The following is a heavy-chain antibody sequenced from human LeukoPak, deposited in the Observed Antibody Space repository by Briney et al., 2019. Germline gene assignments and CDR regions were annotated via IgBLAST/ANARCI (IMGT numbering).Heavy chain of an antibody. V-gene: IGHV3-23*01. D-gene: IGHD5-12*01. J-gene: IGHJ4*02. CDR2: IYPNGGTT. CDR3: AKDLRPDSGYDIDY. CDR1: GFTFSSYS. Sequence: GGSLRLSCAASGFTFSSYSMSWVRQAPRKGLEWVSVIYPNGGTTYYADSVNGRFTISRDNSRNTLYLQMHSLRDEDTAVYYCAKDLRPDSGYDIDYWGQGTLVTVSS.